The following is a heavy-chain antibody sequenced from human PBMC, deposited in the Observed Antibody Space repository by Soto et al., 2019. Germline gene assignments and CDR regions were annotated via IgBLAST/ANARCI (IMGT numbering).Heavy chain of an antibody. D-gene: IGHD3-22*01. Sequence: ASVKVSCKASGYTFTSYYMHWVRQAPGQGLEWMGIINPSGGSTSYAQKFQGRVTMTRDTSTSTVYMELSSLRSEDTAVYYCARAEESSEKYYYDSSGYQPQDYWGQGTLVTVSS. CDR2: INPSGGST. CDR1: GYTFTSYY. CDR3: ARAEESSEKYYYDSSGYQPQDY. V-gene: IGHV1-46*03. J-gene: IGHJ4*02.